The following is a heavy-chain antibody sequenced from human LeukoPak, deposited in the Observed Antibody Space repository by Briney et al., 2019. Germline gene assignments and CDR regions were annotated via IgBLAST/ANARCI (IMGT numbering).Heavy chain of an antibody. V-gene: IGHV4-34*01. CDR2: INHSGST. D-gene: IGHD5-24*01. CDR1: GGSFSGYY. CDR3: ARKVATINPFDY. Sequence: SETLSLTCAVYGGSFSGYYRSWIRQPPGKGLEWIGEINHSGSTNYNPSLKSRVTMSVDTSKNQFSLELTSVTAADTAVYYCARKVATINPFDYWGQGTLVTLSS. J-gene: IGHJ4*02.